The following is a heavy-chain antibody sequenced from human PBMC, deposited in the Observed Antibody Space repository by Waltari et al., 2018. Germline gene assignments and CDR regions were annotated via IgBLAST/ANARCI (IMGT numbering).Heavy chain of an antibody. CDR1: GGSFSGYY. Sequence: QVQLQQWGAGLLKPSETLSLTCSVYGGSFSGYYWSGIRQPPGKGLEWVGENNQSGRTNSTPSLKSRVTISVDTSKNQFSLKLGSVTAADTAVYYCARGVIDYYYYYYMDVWGKGTTVTVSS. D-gene: IGHD3-16*02. CDR3: ARGVIDYYYYYYMDV. J-gene: IGHJ6*03. CDR2: NNQSGRT. V-gene: IGHV4-34*01.